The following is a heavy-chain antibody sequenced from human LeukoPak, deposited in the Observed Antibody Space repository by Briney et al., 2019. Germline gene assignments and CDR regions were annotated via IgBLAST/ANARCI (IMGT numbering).Heavy chain of an antibody. CDR2: IYHSGST. CDR3: AREVSSGWYEDY. CDR1: GGSISSGGYY. D-gene: IGHD6-19*01. J-gene: IGHJ4*02. Sequence: PSQTLSLTCTVSGGSISSGGYYWSWIRQPPGKGLEWIGYIYHSGSTYYNPSLKSRVTISVDRSKNQFSLKLSSVTAADTAVYYCAREVSSGWYEDYWGQGTLVTVS. V-gene: IGHV4-30-2*01.